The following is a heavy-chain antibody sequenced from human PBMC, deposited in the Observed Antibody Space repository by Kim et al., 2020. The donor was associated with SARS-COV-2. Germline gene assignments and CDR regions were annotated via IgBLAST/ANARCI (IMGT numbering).Heavy chain of an antibody. CDR3: TTGRIVVVPAAMAATGYYYYYGMDV. CDR1: GFTFSNAW. CDR2: IKSKTDGGTT. D-gene: IGHD2-2*01. Sequence: GGSLRLSCAASGFTFSNAWMSWVRQAPGKGLEWVGRIKSKTDGGTTDYAAPVKGRFTISRDDSKNTLYLQMNSQKTEDTAVYYCTTGRIVVVPAAMAATGYYYYYGMDVWGQGTTVTVSS. J-gene: IGHJ6*02. V-gene: IGHV3-15*01.